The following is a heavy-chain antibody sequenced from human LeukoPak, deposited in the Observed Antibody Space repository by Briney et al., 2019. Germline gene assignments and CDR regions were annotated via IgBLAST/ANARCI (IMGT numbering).Heavy chain of an antibody. D-gene: IGHD3-22*01. J-gene: IGHJ4*02. CDR1: GYTFTGYY. CDR3: ARDRNYFNGSGYFSFFDY. Sequence: ASVKVSCKASGYTFTGYYMHWVRQAPGQGLEWMGWINPKSGGTNYAQKFQGRVTMTRDTSITTAYMELSRLRSDDTAVYYCARDRNYFNGSGYFSFFDYWGQGTLVTVFS. V-gene: IGHV1-2*02. CDR2: INPKSGGT.